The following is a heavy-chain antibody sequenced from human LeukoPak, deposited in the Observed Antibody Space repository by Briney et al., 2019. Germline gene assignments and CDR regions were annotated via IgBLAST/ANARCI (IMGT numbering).Heavy chain of an antibody. J-gene: IGHJ5*02. V-gene: IGHV3-7*01. CDR2: IKQDGSDK. D-gene: IGHD6-19*01. Sequence: GGSLRLSCAASGFTLSNYWMSWVRQAPGKGLEWVAHIKQDGSDKYYVDSVKGRFTISRDNAKNSLYLQMNSLRVEDTAVCYCAKYATSSGSRWLEPWGQGTLVTVSS. CDR3: AKYATSSGSRWLEP. CDR1: GFTLSNYW.